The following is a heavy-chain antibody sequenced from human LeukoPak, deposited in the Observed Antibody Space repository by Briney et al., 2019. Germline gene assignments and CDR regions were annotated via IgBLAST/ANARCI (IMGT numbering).Heavy chain of an antibody. CDR2: ISSSGSTI. J-gene: IGHJ5*02. CDR1: GFTFSSYE. V-gene: IGHV3-48*03. Sequence: GGSLRLSCAASGFTFSSYEMNWVRQAPGKGLEWVSYISSSGSTIYYADSVKGRFTISRDNAKNSLYLQMNSLRAEDTAVYYCARAPLSGSYLINWFDPWGQGTLATVSS. D-gene: IGHD1-26*01. CDR3: ARAPLSGSYLINWFDP.